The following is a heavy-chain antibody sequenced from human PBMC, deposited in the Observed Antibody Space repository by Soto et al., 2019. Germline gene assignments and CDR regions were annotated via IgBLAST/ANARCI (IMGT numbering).Heavy chain of an antibody. Sequence: QVLLQQWGAGLLKPSETLSLTCAVYGGSVNGYYWNWIRQPPGKGLELIGEINHTGGTHYNPSLKTRGATSVDPSKNQFSLRLSSVTAADTAIYYCATRITAFGQMIPPFHPWGQGNQVTVPS. CDR3: ATRITAFGQMIPPFHP. CDR1: GGSVNGYY. D-gene: IGHD3-3*01. V-gene: IGHV4-34*02. CDR2: INHTGGT. J-gene: IGHJ5*02.